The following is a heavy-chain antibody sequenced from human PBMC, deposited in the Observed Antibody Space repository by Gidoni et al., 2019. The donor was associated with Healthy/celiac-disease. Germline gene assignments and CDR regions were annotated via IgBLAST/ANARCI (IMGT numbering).Heavy chain of an antibody. CDR1: GFTFSSYA. J-gene: IGHJ5*02. D-gene: IGHD2-2*01. CDR3: VLFVPAAINWFDP. Sequence: EVQLVESGGGLVQPGGSLRLSCSASGFTFSSYAMHWVRQAPGKGLEYVSAISSNGSSTYYADSVKGRFTISRDNSKNTLYLQMSSLRAEDTAVYYCVLFVPAAINWFDPWGQGTLVTVSS. V-gene: IGHV3-64D*09. CDR2: ISSNGSST.